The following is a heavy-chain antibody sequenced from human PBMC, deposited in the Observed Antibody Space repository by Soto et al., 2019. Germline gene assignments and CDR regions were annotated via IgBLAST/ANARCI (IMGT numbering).Heavy chain of an antibody. CDR2: IWYDGSNK. CDR3: ARDRGYCSGGSCYKHYDYYGMDV. J-gene: IGHJ6*02. D-gene: IGHD2-15*01. Sequence: QVQLVESGGGVVQPGRSLRLSCAASGFTFSSYGMHWVRQAPGKGLEWVAVIWYDGSNKYYADSVKGRFTISRDNSMNTLYLQMNSLRAEDTAVYYCARDRGYCSGGSCYKHYDYYGMDVWGQGTTVTVSS. V-gene: IGHV3-33*01. CDR1: GFTFSSYG.